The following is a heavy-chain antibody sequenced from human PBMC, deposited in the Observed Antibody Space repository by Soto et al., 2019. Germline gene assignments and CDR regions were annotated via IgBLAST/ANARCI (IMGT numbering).Heavy chain of an antibody. CDR1: GFTFSSYG. J-gene: IGHJ4*02. Sequence: QVQLVESGGGVVQPGRSLRLSCAASGFTFSSYGMHWVRQAPGKGLEWVAFIWHDGGNKFYAESVKSRFTISRDNSKNTLYLQMTSLSAEDTAMYYCARDGDVNTGFGKDYWGQGTLVTLSS. D-gene: IGHD3-16*01. V-gene: IGHV3-33*01. CDR2: IWHDGGNK. CDR3: ARDGDVNTGFGKDY.